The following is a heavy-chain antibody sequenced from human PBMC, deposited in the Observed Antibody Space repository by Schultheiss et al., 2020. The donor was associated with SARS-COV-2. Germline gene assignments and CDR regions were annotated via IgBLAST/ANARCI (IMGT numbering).Heavy chain of an antibody. Sequence: SETLSLTCTVSGGSISSYYWNWVRQPPGKGLEWVGYIYYSGSTNYNPSLKSRVTISVDTSKNQFSLKLNSMTAADTAVYYCAREPDSSSGMLFDYWGQGTLVTVSS. V-gene: IGHV4-59*12. D-gene: IGHD6-6*01. J-gene: IGHJ4*02. CDR3: AREPDSSSGMLFDY. CDR2: IYYSGST. CDR1: GGSISSYY.